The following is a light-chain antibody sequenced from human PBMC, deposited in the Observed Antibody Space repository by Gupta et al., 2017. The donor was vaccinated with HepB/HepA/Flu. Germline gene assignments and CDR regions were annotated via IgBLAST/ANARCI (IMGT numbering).Light chain of an antibody. Sequence: EIVMTQSPDTLSVSPGERATLSCRASQRISSNLEWYQKKPGQAPRLLMYGASTRANGIPARFSGSGSGTEFTLTSSSRQSEDFAVYYWQQDNTSITFGRGTKVEIK. CDR1: QRISSN. CDR3: QQDNTSIT. J-gene: IGKJ4*01. CDR2: GAS. V-gene: IGKV3-15*01.